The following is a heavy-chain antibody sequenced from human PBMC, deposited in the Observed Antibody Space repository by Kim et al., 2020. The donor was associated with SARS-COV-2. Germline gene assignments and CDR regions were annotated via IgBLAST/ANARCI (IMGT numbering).Heavy chain of an antibody. CDR3: ARWQHYYYYYGMDV. Sequence: ASVKVSCKASGYTFTGYYMHWVRQAPGQGLEWMGWINPNSGGTNYAQKFQGWVTMTRDTSINTAYMELSRLRSDDTAVYYCARWQHYYYYYGMDVWGQGTTVTVSS. CDR2: INPNSGGT. J-gene: IGHJ6*02. CDR1: GYTFTGYY. V-gene: IGHV1-2*04.